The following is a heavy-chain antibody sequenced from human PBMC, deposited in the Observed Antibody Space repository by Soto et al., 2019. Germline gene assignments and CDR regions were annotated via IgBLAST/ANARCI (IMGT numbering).Heavy chain of an antibody. V-gene: IGHV1-18*01. J-gene: IGHJ6*02. D-gene: IGHD2-2*01. CDR1: GYTFTSYG. CDR3: GRDLYQSVFYYGMDV. CDR2: ISTYNGNT. Sequence: ASVKVSCKASGYTFTSYGISWVRQAPGQGLEWMGWISTYNGNTNYAQKLQGRVTMTTDTSTSTAYMELRSLRSDGTAVYYCGRDLYQSVFYYGMDVWGQGTTVTVSS.